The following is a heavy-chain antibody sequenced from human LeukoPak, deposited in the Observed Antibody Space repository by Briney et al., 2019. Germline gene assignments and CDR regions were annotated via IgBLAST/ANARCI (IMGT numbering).Heavy chain of an antibody. CDR3: GSLMAGPPLNYYDCSGYYYTPLGLFDY. CDR2: IYYSGST. CDR1: GGSISSYY. D-gene: IGHD3-22*01. V-gene: IGHV4-59*01. Sequence: SETLSLTCTVSGGSISSYYWSWIRQPPGKGLEWVGYIYYSGSTNYNPSLKSRVTISVDTSKNQFSLKLSSVTAADTAVYYCGSLMAGPPLNYYDCSGYYYTPLGLFDYWRQGTLVTVSS. J-gene: IGHJ4*02.